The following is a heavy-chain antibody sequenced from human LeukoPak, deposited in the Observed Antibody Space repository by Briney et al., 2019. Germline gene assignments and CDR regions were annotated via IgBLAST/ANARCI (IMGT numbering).Heavy chain of an antibody. D-gene: IGHD6-19*01. V-gene: IGHV5-51*01. J-gene: IGHJ4*02. CDR3: ARPQAVPGAGIDY. CDR1: GYNFNIYW. CDR2: NSNGGCDT. Sequence: GEFLKISCEASGYNFNIYWIGLVRQMPGKGLEWMRINSNGGCDTRYSASFEGQITTSDDTSINPAHQQWSSLKASATAIYYSARPQAVPGAGIDYWGQGTVVIVSS.